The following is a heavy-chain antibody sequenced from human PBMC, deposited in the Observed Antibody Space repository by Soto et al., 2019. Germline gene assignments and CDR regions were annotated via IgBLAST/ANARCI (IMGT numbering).Heavy chain of an antibody. CDR1: GGTFSSYS. CDR2: IIPIFGTA. J-gene: IGHJ4*02. D-gene: IGHD1-26*01. V-gene: IGHV1-69*01. CDR3: ARDGGRHSGGIDY. Sequence: QVQLVQSGAEVKKPGSSVKVSCKASGGTFSSYSINWVRQAPGQGLEWMGEIIPIFGTAKYAQHFQGRVPITADESTSTAYMELRSLRSEDTAVYYCARDGGRHSGGIDYWGQGTLVTVSS.